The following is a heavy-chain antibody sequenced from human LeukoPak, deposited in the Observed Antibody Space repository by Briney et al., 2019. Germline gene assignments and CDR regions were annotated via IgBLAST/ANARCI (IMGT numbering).Heavy chain of an antibody. D-gene: IGHD1-14*01. J-gene: IGHJ4*02. CDR3: TRDRVGGDLTGESLY. Sequence: ASVKVSCKTPGYIFNNFGITWVRQAPGQGLEWMGWISAFNGNTVYTQKVQGRLTLTTDTSTSTAFMELRNLKSDDTGIYYCTRDRVGGDLTGESLYWGQGTLVTVS. CDR1: GYIFNNFG. V-gene: IGHV1-18*01. CDR2: ISAFNGNT.